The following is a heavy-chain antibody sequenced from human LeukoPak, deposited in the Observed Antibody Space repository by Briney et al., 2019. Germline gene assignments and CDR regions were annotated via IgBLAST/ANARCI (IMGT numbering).Heavy chain of an antibody. D-gene: IGHD6-19*01. Sequence: PSETLSLTCSVSGASVSSGGYYWSWIRQPAGKEVEWIWRINPSGDTNYNPSLKSRVTMSIETSKNQSFLNLMSVTAADTALYYCARGFSTGWYFDPWGRGTQVTVSS. CDR2: INPSGDT. J-gene: IGHJ2*01. CDR1: GASVSSGGYY. CDR3: ARGFSTGWYFDP. V-gene: IGHV4-61*02.